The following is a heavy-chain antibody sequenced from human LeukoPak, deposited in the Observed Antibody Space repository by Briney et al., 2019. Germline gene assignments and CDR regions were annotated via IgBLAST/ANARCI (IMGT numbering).Heavy chain of an antibody. J-gene: IGHJ4*02. CDR3: ARDGTIFGVVIILY. CDR1: GFTFSSYW. D-gene: IGHD3-3*01. Sequence: GGSLRLSCAASGFTFSSYWMSWVRQAPGKGLEWVANIKQDGSEKYYVDSVKGRFTISRDNAKNSLYLQMNSLRAEDTAVYYCARDGTIFGVVIILYWGQGTLVTVFS. V-gene: IGHV3-7*01. CDR2: IKQDGSEK.